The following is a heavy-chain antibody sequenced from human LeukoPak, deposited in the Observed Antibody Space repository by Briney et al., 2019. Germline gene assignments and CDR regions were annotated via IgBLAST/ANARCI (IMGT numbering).Heavy chain of an antibody. CDR1: GVSISSYF. Sequence: SETLSLTCTVSGVSISSYFWSWMRQPPGKGLEGIGYNSGSTNYNPSLKSRVTILLDRSKNQFSLKLSSVTAADTAVYYCTRGRGYGGNYLRSFDIWGQGTMVTVSS. D-gene: IGHD1-26*01. V-gene: IGHV4-59*08. J-gene: IGHJ3*02. CDR2: NSGST. CDR3: TRGRGYGGNYLRSFDI.